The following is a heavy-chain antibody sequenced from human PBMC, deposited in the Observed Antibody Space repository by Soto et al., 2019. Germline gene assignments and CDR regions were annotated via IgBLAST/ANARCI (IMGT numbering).Heavy chain of an antibody. J-gene: IGHJ4*02. CDR3: TRQIQLWSTYYFDY. D-gene: IGHD5-18*01. CDR2: IRSKANSYAT. Sequence: EVQLVESGGGLVQPGGSLKLSCAASGFTFSGSAMHWVRQACGKGLEWVGRIRSKANSYATAYAASVKGRFTISRDDSKNTAYLQMNSLKTEDTAVYYCTRQIQLWSTYYFDYWGQGTLVTVSS. CDR1: GFTFSGSA. V-gene: IGHV3-73*02.